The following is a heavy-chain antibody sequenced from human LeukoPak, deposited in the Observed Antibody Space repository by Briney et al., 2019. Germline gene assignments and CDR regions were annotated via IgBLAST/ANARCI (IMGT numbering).Heavy chain of an antibody. D-gene: IGHD2-15*01. V-gene: IGHV1-69*04. J-gene: IGHJ4*02. CDR3: ARWVAATPYYFYY. CDR1: GGTFSSYA. Sequence: ASVKVSCKASGGTFSSYAISWVRQAPGQGLEWMGRIIPILGIANYAQKFQGRVTITADKSTSTAYMELSSLRSEDTAVYYCARWVAATPYYFYYWGQGTLVTVSS. CDR2: IIPILGIA.